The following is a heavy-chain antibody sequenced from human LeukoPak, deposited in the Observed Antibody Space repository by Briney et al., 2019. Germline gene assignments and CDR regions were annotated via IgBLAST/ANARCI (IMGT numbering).Heavy chain of an antibody. Sequence: SETLSLTCSVSGGSISDYYWSWIRLPPGKGLEWIGYIYRGGTINYNPSLKSRVTMSLDTSKNQISLMLNSVTAADTAVYYCTRHWLEATKTYSYWFDPWGQGTLVTVSS. CDR3: TRHWLEATKTYSYWFDP. CDR1: GGSISDYY. V-gene: IGHV4-4*09. D-gene: IGHD2-21*01. CDR2: IYRGGTI. J-gene: IGHJ5*02.